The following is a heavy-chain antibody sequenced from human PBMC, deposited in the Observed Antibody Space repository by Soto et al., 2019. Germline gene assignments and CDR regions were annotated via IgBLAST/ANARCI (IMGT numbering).Heavy chain of an antibody. CDR2: IYPGDSDT. CDR3: ARNNSTLRYYYYAMDV. Sequence: GESLKISCKGSGYTFTDYWIGWVRQLPGKGLEWMGIIYPGDSDTRYSPSFQGHVTITVDKSTSTAYLQWNTLKASDTAMYYCARNNSTLRYYYYAMDVWGQRITVT. D-gene: IGHD3-3*01. J-gene: IGHJ6*02. V-gene: IGHV5-51*01. CDR1: GYTFTDYW.